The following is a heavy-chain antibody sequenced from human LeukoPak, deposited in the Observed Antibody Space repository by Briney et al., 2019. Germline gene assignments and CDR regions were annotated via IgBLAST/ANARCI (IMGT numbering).Heavy chain of an antibody. J-gene: IGHJ4*02. CDR3: ARWRRGTPFVQQFFSRQNYFDY. V-gene: IGHV3-48*03. CDR2: ISSSGSTI. CDR1: GFTFRSFE. Sequence: PGGSLRLSCAASGFTFRSFEMNWVRQAPGKGLEWVSYISSSGSTIYYADSVKGRFTISRDNAKNSVYLQMNSLRAEDTAVYYCARWRRGTPFVQQFFSRQNYFDYWGQGTLVTVSS. D-gene: IGHD3-3*01.